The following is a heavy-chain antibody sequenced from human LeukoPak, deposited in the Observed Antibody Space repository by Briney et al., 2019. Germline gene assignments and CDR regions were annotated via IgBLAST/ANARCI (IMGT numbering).Heavy chain of an antibody. CDR2: ISAYNGNT. V-gene: IGHV1-18*01. Sequence: ASVEVSCKASGYTFTSYGISWVRQAPGQGLEWMGWISAYNGNTNYAQKLQGRVTMTTDTSTSTAYMELRSLRSDDTAVYYCARESYDSSGYYVPSWFDPWGQGTLVTVSS. J-gene: IGHJ5*02. CDR3: ARESYDSSGYYVPSWFDP. D-gene: IGHD3-22*01. CDR1: GYTFTSYG.